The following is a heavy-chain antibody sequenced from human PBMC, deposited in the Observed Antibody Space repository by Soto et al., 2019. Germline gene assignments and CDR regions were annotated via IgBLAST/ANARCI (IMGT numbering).Heavy chain of an antibody. CDR3: ARQGGYYDSSGYQLEYFQH. V-gene: IGHV1-3*01. J-gene: IGHJ1*01. D-gene: IGHD3-22*01. CDR2: INAGNGNT. Sequence: ASVKVSCKASGYIFTSYAMHWVRQAPGQRLEWMGWINAGNGNTKYSQKFQGRVTITRDTSASTAYMELSSLRSEDTAVYYCARQGGYYDSSGYQLEYFQHWGQGTLVTVSS. CDR1: GYIFTSYA.